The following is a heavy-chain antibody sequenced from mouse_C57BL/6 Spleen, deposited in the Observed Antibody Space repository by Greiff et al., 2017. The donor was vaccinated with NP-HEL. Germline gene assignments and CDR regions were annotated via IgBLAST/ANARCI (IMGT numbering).Heavy chain of an antibody. CDR3: ARYTAQALMDY. D-gene: IGHD3-2*02. V-gene: IGHV1-81*01. Sequence: VQLQQSGAELARPGASVKLSCKASGYTFTSYGISWVKQRTGQGLEWIGEIYPRSGNTYYNEKFKGKATLTADKSSSTAYMELRSLTSEDSAVYFCARYTAQALMDYWGQGTSVTVSS. CDR2: IYPRSGNT. CDR1: GYTFTSYG. J-gene: IGHJ4*01.